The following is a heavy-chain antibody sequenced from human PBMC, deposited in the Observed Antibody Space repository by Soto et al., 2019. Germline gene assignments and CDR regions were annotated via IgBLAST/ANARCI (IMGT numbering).Heavy chain of an antibody. CDR3: ARIRGSGSSDYYYGMDV. D-gene: IGHD3-10*01. Sequence: SGPTLVNPTQTLTLTCTFSGFSLSTSGMCVSLIRQPPGKALEWLAPIDWDDDKYYSTSLKTRLTISKDTSKNQVVLTMTNMDPVDTATYYCARIRGSGSSDYYYGMDVWGQGTTVTVYS. CDR2: IDWDDDK. J-gene: IGHJ6*02. CDR1: GFSLSTSGMC. V-gene: IGHV2-70*01.